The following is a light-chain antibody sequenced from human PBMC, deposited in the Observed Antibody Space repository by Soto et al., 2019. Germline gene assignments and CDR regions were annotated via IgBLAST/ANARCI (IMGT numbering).Light chain of an antibody. V-gene: IGLV2-8*01. CDR2: DVT. J-gene: IGLJ2*01. CDR1: SSDIGGYDY. Sequence: QSALTQPPSASGSPGQSVTISCTGTSSDIGGYDYVSWHQQYPGKAPKLMIYDVTKRPSGVPDRFSGSKSGNTASLTVSGLRAEDEADYYCSSYAGNKHLFGGGTKVTVL. CDR3: SSYAGNKHL.